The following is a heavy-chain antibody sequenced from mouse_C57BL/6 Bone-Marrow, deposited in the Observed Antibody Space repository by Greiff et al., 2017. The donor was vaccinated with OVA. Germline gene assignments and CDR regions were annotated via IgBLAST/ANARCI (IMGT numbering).Heavy chain of an antibody. CDR1: GFTFSSYA. J-gene: IGHJ1*03. CDR2: ISDGGSYT. CDR3: ARLYDYDWYFDV. D-gene: IGHD2-4*01. Sequence: EVHLVESGGGLVKPGGSLKLSCAASGFTFSSYAMSWVRQTPEKRLEWVATISDGGSYTYYPDNVKGRFTISRDNAKNNLYLQMSHLKSEDTAMYYCARLYDYDWYFDVWGTGTTVTVSS. V-gene: IGHV5-4*01.